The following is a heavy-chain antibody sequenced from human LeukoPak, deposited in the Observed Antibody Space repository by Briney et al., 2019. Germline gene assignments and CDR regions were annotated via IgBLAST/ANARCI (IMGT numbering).Heavy chain of an antibody. J-gene: IGHJ4*02. Sequence: GGSLRLSCAASGFTFSSYWMHWVRQAPGKGLVWGSRINTDGSSTSYADSVKGRFTISRDNAKNTLYLQMNSLRAEDTAVYYCARDRSGYSGYYPGYRGQGTLVTVSS. V-gene: IGHV3-74*01. CDR1: GFTFSSYW. D-gene: IGHD5-12*01. CDR2: INTDGSST. CDR3: ARDRSGYSGYYPGY.